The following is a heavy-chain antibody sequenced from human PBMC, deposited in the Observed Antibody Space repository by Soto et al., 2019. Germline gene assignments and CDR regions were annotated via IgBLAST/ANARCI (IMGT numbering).Heavy chain of an antibody. J-gene: IGHJ6*02. D-gene: IGHD5-18*01. CDR1: GYTFPRYG. V-gene: IGHV1-18*01. CDR2: ISGDNGQT. CDR3: ARDGRKQLWVEGLGAKDV. Sequence: QVQVMQSGPEVKKPEASVMVSCKASGYTFPRYGFCWVRQAPGQGLECMGRISGDNGQTTYGQKYRGRVTITTDTSTSTAYMEWRSPRSDDTGAYYCARDGRKQLWVEGLGAKDVWGQGTTVTVSS.